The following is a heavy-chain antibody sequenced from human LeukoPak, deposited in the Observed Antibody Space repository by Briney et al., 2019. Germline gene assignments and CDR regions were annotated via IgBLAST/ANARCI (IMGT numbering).Heavy chain of an antibody. CDR1: GLTFSNVL. D-gene: IGHD3-10*01. CDR3: TTYYFASGNYH. Sequence: PGGSLRLSCAASGLTFSNVLMSWVRQAPGKGLEWVGHIKRKTDGGTTDYAPPVKGRFTISRDDSKNSLYLQMSSLKTEDTAVYYCTTYYFASGNYHWGQGTLVIVSS. CDR2: IKRKTDGGTT. V-gene: IGHV3-15*01. J-gene: IGHJ4*02.